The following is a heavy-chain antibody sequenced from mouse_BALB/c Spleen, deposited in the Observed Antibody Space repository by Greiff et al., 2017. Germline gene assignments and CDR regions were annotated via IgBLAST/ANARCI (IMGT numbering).Heavy chain of an antibody. CDR2: ISYDGSN. D-gene: IGHD1-1*01. CDR1: GYSITSGYY. Sequence: EVKLQESGPGLVKPSQSLSLTCSVTGYSITSGYYWNWIRQLPGNKLEWMGYISYDGSNNSNPSLKNRISITRDTSKNQFFLKLNSVTTEDTATYYCARETTVPRLRFAYWGQGTLVTVSA. V-gene: IGHV3-6*02. J-gene: IGHJ3*01. CDR3: ARETTVPRLRFAY.